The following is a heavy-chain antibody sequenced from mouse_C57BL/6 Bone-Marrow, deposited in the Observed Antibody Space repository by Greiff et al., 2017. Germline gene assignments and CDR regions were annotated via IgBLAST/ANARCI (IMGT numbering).Heavy chain of an antibody. CDR3: ARTTQTAQAAGFAY. CDR1: GFTFSDYG. CDR2: ISSGSSTI. D-gene: IGHD3-2*02. V-gene: IGHV5-17*01. J-gene: IGHJ3*01. Sequence: EVKVVESGGGLVKPGGSLKLSCAASGFTFSDYGMHWVRQAPEKGLEWVAYISSGSSTIYYAATVKGRFTISRDNAKNTLFLQMTSLRSEDTAMYYCARTTQTAQAAGFAYWGQGTLVTVSA.